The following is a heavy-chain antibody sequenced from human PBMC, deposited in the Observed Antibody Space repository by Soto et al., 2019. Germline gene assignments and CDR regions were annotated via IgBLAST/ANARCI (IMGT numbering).Heavy chain of an antibody. V-gene: IGHV4-30-2*01. CDR1: GGSISSSSYS. CDR2: IYHSGST. J-gene: IGHJ4*02. CDR3: ARYSIAARRGIDY. D-gene: IGHD6-6*01. Sequence: PSETLSLTCTVSGGSISSSSYSWSWIRQPPGKGLEWIGYIYHSGSTYYNPSLKSRVTISVDRSKNQFSLKLSSVTAADTAVYYCARYSIAARRGIDYWGQGTLVTVSS.